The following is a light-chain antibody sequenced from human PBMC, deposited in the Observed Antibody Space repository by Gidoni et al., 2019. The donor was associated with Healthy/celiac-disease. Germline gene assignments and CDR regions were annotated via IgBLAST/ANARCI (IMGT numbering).Light chain of an antibody. J-gene: IGKJ2*01. CDR2: AAS. Sequence: DIQMTQSPSSLSASVGDRVTITCRASQSISSYLNWYQQKPGKAPKHLIYAASSLQRGVPSRFSGSGSARAFTITISSLQPEDFVTSYCRQSYSSPYTFGQXTKLEIK. CDR1: QSISSY. V-gene: IGKV1-39*01. CDR3: RQSYSSPYT.